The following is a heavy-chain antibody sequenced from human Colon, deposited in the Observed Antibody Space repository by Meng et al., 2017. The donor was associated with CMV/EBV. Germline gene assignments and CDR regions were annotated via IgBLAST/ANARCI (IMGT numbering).Heavy chain of an antibody. J-gene: IGHJ1*01. CDR3: ATTVITMTNNMLQAEYLQH. V-gene: IGHV1-69*10. D-gene: IGHD3-22*01. CDR2: IIPLLGIT. Sequence: SSSPISWLRQDPGHGLEWMGGIIPLLGITNYAQQFQGRATITSDNSTSAVFMELTSLRSDDTAVYYCATTVITMTNNMLQAEYLQHWGQGTLVTVSS. CDR1: SSSP.